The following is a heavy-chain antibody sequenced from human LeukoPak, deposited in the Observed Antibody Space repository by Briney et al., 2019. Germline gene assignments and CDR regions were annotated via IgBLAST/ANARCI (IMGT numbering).Heavy chain of an antibody. V-gene: IGHV4-4*07. CDR1: GGSISSNY. CDR3: VRAKISAAGVWLFDP. J-gene: IGHJ5*02. D-gene: IGHD6-13*01. Sequence: SETLSLTCTVSGGSISSNYWNWIRQPAGKGLEWIGRIYNTGSTNYNPSLESRVTMSVGTSKNQFSLKLSSVTAADMAVYYCVRAKISAAGVWLFDPWGQGTLITVSS. CDR2: IYNTGST.